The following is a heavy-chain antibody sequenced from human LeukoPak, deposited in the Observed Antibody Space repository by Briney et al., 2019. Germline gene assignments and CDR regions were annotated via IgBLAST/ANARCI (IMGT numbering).Heavy chain of an antibody. V-gene: IGHV4-34*01. Sequence: SETLSLTCTVSGGSISSYYWSWIRQPPGKGLEWIGEINHSGSTNYNPSLKSRVTISVDTSKNQFSLKLSSVTAADTAVYYCAARRGRGYSYGFGYWGQGTLVTVSS. CDR1: GGSISSYY. D-gene: IGHD5-18*01. CDR3: AARRGRGYSYGFGY. J-gene: IGHJ4*02. CDR2: INHSGST.